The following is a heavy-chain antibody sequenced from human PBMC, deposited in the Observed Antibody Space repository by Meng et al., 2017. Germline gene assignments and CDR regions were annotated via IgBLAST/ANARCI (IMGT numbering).Heavy chain of an antibody. Sequence: QVQLVQSGAEVKKPGCSVKFSCNASGGFFSNYAISWIRQALGQGLELMGGIITMFARANYEHKFQGRITITADDSTTTAYMEWRSLRSEDTAVYYCGRLGNVYCGNSEYWGQGTLVTVSS. CDR1: GGFFSNYA. V-gene: IGHV1-69*01. D-gene: IGHD4-23*01. J-gene: IGHJ4*02. CDR2: IITMFARA. CDR3: GRLGNVYCGNSEY.